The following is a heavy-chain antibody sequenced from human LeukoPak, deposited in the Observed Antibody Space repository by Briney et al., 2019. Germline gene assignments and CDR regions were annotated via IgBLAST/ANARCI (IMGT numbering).Heavy chain of an antibody. CDR3: ARLRTSAQWLGHDYYYYYRMDV. J-gene: IGHJ6*02. CDR1: GGSVSSYY. D-gene: IGHD6-19*01. CDR2: IYYSGST. Sequence: SETLSLTCTVFGGSVSSYYWSWIRQPPGKGLEWIGYIYYSGSTSYTPSLRSRVTISVDTSKNQFSLRLRSVTAADTAVYYCARLRTSAQWLGHDYYYYYRMDVWGQGTTVTVSS. V-gene: IGHV4-59*02.